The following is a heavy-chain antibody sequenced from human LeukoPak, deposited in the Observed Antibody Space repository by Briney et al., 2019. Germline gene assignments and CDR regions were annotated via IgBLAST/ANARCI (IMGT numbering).Heavy chain of an antibody. V-gene: IGHV3-21*01. CDR3: ARHRIYYDSSGYWRYNWFDP. J-gene: IGHJ5*02. Sequence: GGSLRLSCAASGFTFSSYSMNWVRQAPGKGLEWVSSISSSSSYIYYADSVKGRFTISRDNAKNSLYLQMNSLRAEDTAVYYCARHRIYYDSSGYWRYNWFDPWGQGTLVTVSS. D-gene: IGHD3-22*01. CDR2: ISSSSSYI. CDR1: GFTFSSYS.